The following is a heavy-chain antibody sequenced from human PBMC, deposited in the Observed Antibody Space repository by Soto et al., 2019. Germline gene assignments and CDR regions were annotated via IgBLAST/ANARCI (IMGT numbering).Heavy chain of an antibody. CDR2: ISSSSSTI. J-gene: IGHJ5*02. Sequence: EVQLVESGGGLVQPGGSLRLSCAASGFTLSSCSVNWVRQAPGKGLKWISYISSSSSTIYYADSVKGRFTISRDNAKNSLYLQMNSLRSEDTAEYYCAREGTKVLPSGGWFDPWGQGTLVTVSS. D-gene: IGHD2-2*01. CDR1: GFTLSSCS. V-gene: IGHV3-48*01. CDR3: AREGTKVLPSGGWFDP.